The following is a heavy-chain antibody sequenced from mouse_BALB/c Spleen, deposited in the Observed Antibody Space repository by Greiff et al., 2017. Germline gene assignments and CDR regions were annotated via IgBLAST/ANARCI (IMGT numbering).Heavy chain of an antibody. Sequence: LMESGPGLVAPSQSLSITCTVSGFSLTSYGVHRVRQPPGKGLEWLGVIWAGGSTNYNSALMSRLSISKDNSKSQVFLKMNSLQTDDTAMYYCARDGKGHYYYAMDYWGQGTSVTVSS. D-gene: IGHD1-2*01. V-gene: IGHV2-9*02. CDR2: IWAGGST. J-gene: IGHJ4*01. CDR3: ARDGKGHYYYAMDY. CDR1: GFSLTSYG.